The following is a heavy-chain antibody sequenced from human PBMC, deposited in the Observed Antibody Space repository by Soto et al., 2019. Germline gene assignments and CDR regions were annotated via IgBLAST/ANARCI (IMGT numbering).Heavy chain of an antibody. D-gene: IGHD3-10*01. J-gene: IGHJ4*02. Sequence: PSETLSLTCAVSGGSISSPNWWSWVRQPPGKGLEWIGEAFHSGSTNYNPSLKSRVTISVDRSKNQFSLKLSSVTAADTAVYYCARAKIDNYYYGSGSLDYLGQGTLVTVSS. CDR2: AFHSGST. V-gene: IGHV4-4*02. CDR3: ARAKIDNYYYGSGSLDY. CDR1: GGSISSPNW.